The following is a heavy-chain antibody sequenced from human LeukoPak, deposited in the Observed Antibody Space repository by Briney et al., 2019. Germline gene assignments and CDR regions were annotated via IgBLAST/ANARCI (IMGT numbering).Heavy chain of an antibody. CDR1: GITFSNYA. D-gene: IGHD6-13*01. V-gene: IGHV3-23*01. CDR3: AKEGSSWI. J-gene: IGHJ4*02. Sequence: PGGSLRLSCVASGITFSNYAVSWVRQAPEKGLDWVSVISGSAHKIRYADSVKGRFTISRDNSKNTLYLQMNSLRAEDTAVYYCAKEGSSWIWGQGTLVTVSS. CDR2: ISGSAHKI.